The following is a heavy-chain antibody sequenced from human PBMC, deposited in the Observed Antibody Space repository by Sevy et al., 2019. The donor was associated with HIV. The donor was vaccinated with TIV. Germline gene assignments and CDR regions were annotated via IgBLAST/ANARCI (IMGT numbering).Heavy chain of an antibody. CDR1: GFRFSGYY. V-gene: IGHV3-11*01. Sequence: GGSLRLSCVGSGFRFSGYYMNWIRQAPGKGLEWVSYISGTGNTKYYTDSVKGRFTISRDNAKNSLYLEMNSLRVDDTAWYYCARDPTYYDFWAGYYTGWFDPWGQGTLVTVSS. D-gene: IGHD3-3*01. J-gene: IGHJ5*02. CDR2: ISGTGNTK. CDR3: ARDPTYYDFWAGYYTGWFDP.